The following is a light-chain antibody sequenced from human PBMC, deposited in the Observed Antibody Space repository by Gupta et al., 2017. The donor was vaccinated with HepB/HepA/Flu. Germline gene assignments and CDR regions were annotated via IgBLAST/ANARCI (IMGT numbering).Light chain of an antibody. Sequence: QSALTQPPSVSRSPGHTVTIFCTGSSSNIGATYAVHWYQQLPGTAPKLLIYANNKRPSGVPERFSATKSGTTAALAIIGLQTEDEADYYCQSDDKSRSRWVFGGGTKLTVL. J-gene: IGLJ3*02. CDR1: SSNIGATYA. CDR3: QSDDKSRSRWV. V-gene: IGLV1-40*01. CDR2: ANN.